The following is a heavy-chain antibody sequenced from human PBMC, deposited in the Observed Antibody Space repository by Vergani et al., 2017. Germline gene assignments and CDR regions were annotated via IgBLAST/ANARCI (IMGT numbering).Heavy chain of an antibody. CDR2: INPSGGST. V-gene: IGHV1-46*01. D-gene: IGHD2-15*01. CDR1: EYTFTSYY. J-gene: IGHJ3*02. Sequence: QVQLVQSGAEVKKPGASVKVSCKASEYTFTSYYMHWVRQAPGQGLEWMGIINPSGGSTSYAQKFQGRVTMTRDTSTSTVYMELSSLRSEDTAVYYCTTDNQQSSLGHCSVTNCYGGVFDIWGQGTVVTVSS. CDR3: TTDNQQSSLGHCSVTNCYGGVFDI.